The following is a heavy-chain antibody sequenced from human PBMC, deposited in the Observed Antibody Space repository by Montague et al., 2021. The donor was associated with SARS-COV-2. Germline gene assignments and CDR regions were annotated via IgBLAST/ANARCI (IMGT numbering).Heavy chain of an antibody. J-gene: IGHJ3*02. D-gene: IGHD3-22*01. V-gene: IGHV3-33*01. Sequence: SLRLSCAASGFTFSSYGMHWVRQAPGKGLERVAVIWYDGSNKYYADSVKGRFTISRDNSKNTLYLQMNSLRAEDTAVYYCARDGITMIVESAFDIWGQGTMVTVSS. CDR3: ARDGITMIVESAFDI. CDR2: IWYDGSNK. CDR1: GFTFSSYG.